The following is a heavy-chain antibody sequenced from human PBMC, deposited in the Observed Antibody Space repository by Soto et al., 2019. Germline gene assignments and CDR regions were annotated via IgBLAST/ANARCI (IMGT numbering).Heavy chain of an antibody. Sequence: EVQLVESGGDLVQPGGSLRLSCAASGFTVSSKYMSWVRQAPGTGLEWVSLIQSGGSTYYAGSVKGRFPISRDYSADTLLLQMNSLRVDETAVYYCTRDYVHCNGGRWYGVPVDVWGKGTTVTVSA. J-gene: IGHJ6*04. CDR3: TRDYVHCNGGRWYGVPVDV. CDR2: IQSGGST. V-gene: IGHV3-66*01. CDR1: GFTVSSKY. D-gene: IGHD2-15*01.